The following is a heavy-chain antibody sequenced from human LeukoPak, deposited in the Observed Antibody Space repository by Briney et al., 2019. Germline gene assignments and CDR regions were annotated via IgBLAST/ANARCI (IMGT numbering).Heavy chain of an antibody. CDR2: IYYSGTT. V-gene: IGHV4-59*12. D-gene: IGHD4/OR15-4a*01. CDR3: AREDPRTRVPEGMDV. Sequence: SETLSLTCTVSGGSISHYYWSWIRQPPGKGLEWIGYIYYSGTTNYNPSLKSRVTISVDTSKNQFSLKLNSVTAADTAVYYCAREDPRTRVPEGMDVWGQGTTVTVSS. J-gene: IGHJ6*02. CDR1: GGSISHYY.